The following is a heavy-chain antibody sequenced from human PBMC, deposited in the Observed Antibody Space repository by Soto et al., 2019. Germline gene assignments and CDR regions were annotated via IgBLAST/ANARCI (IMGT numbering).Heavy chain of an antibody. J-gene: IGHJ4*02. V-gene: IGHV3-30*18. CDR1: GFTFSSYG. CDR3: AKDYDFWSASVNPYFDS. D-gene: IGHD3-3*01. CDR2: ISHDENNK. Sequence: GGSLRLSCAASGFTFSSYGMHWVRQAPGKGLEWVAVISHDENNKYYADSVKGRFTISRDNSKSTLYLQMSRLRAEDTAVYYCAKDYDFWSASVNPYFDSWGLGTLVTVSS.